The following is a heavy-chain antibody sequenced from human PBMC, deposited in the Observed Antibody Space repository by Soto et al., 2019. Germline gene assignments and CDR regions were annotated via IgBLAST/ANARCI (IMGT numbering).Heavy chain of an antibody. CDR3: ARVQYSSGLWYYFDY. Sequence: EVQLVESGGGLVQPGGSLRLSCVASGFIFSDHYMDWVRQTPGKGLEWVGRTRNKANDYTTEYDASVKGRSIISRDDSKNSLYLQMHSQKSADKAVYYCARVQYSSGLWYYFDYWGQGALVTVSS. V-gene: IGHV3-72*01. CDR2: TRNKANDYTT. J-gene: IGHJ4*02. CDR1: GFIFSDHY. D-gene: IGHD5-18*01.